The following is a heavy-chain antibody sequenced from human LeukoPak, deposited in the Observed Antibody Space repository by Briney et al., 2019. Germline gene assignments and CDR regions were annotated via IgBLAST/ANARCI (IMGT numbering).Heavy chain of an antibody. Sequence: SETLSLNCTVSGDSISSYSYYWAWIRQPPGKGLEWIGSILFRGATYYNPSLKPRIIMSVDTSQNHFSLKLTSVTAADTAVYFCARESGDTRTVNSFDFWGRGTLVTVSS. CDR2: ILFRGAT. V-gene: IGHV4-39*07. CDR1: GDSISSYSYY. CDR3: ARESGDTRTVNSFDF. J-gene: IGHJ4*01. D-gene: IGHD2-21*01.